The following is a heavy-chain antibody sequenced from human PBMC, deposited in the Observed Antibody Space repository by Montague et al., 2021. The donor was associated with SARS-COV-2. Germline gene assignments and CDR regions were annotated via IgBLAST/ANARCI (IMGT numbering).Heavy chain of an antibody. D-gene: IGHD2-2*01. Sequence: SLRLSCAASGFTFSSHAMSWVRQAPGKGLEWVSAISGSGYSTYYVDSVKGRFTISRDNSKSTLHLLMNSLRAEDMAVYYCVRSFYCSSSSCSGSYYYGMDLWGQGTTVTVSS. CDR3: VRSFYCSSSSCSGSYYYGMDL. J-gene: IGHJ6*02. CDR2: ISGSGYST. CDR1: GFTFSSHA. V-gene: IGHV3-23*01.